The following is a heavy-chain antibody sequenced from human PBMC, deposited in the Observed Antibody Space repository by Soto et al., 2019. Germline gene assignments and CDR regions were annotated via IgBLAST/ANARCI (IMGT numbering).Heavy chain of an antibody. CDR2: IWYDGSNK. CDR3: ARDRAPPSYYDVWSGYYYYYGMDV. CDR1: GFTFSSYG. J-gene: IGHJ6*02. V-gene: IGHV3-33*01. Sequence: GGSLRLSCAASGFTFSSYGMHWVRQAPGKGLEWVAVIWYDGSNKYYADSVKGRFTISRDNSKNTLYLQMNSLRAEDTAVYYCARDRAPPSYYDVWSGYYYYYGMDVWGQGTTVTVSS. D-gene: IGHD3-3*01.